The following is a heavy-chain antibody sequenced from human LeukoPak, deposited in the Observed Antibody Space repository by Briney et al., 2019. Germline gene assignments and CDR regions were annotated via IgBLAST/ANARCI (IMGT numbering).Heavy chain of an antibody. J-gene: IGHJ4*02. CDR2: IYYSGST. CDR3: ARHGDYYDSSGYLVDY. V-gene: IGHV4-39*01. CDR1: GGSISSSSYY. Sequence: SETLSLTCTVSGGSISSSSYYWGCIRQPPGKGLEWVGSIYYSGSTYYNPSLKSRVTISVDTSKNQFSLKLSSVTAADTAVYYCARHGDYYDSSGYLVDYWGQGTLVTVSS. D-gene: IGHD3-22*01.